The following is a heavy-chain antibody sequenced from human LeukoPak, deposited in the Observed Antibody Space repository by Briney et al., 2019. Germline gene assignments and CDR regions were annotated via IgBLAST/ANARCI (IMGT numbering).Heavy chain of an antibody. J-gene: IGHJ6*03. CDR2: IMPLFNTA. CDR1: GGTFSSYS. Sequence: SVKVCCKASGGTFSSYSITWVRQAPGQGLEWMGGIMPLFNTANYAQQFQGRVTITTDESTSTAYMELSSLRFEDTAMYYCARVDRYHYYLDVWGKGTTVTASS. V-gene: IGHV1-69*05. CDR3: ARVDRYHYYLDV.